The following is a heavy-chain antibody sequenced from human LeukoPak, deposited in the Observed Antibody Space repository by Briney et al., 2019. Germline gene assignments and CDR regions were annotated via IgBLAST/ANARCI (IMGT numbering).Heavy chain of an antibody. J-gene: IGHJ4*02. CDR3: AKDWLGLVRGPLDY. CDR2: ISGSGGST. V-gene: IGHV3-23*01. D-gene: IGHD3-10*01. Sequence: PGGSLRLSCAASGFTFSSYAMSWVRQAPGKGLEWVSAISGSGGSTYYADSVKGRFTISRDNSKNTLYLQMNSLRAEDTAVYYCAKDWLGLVRGPLDYWGQGTLVTVSS. CDR1: GFTFSSYA.